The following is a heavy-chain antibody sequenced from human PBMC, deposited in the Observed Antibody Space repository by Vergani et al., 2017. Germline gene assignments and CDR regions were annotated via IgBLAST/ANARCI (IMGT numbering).Heavy chain of an antibody. J-gene: IGHJ4*02. D-gene: IGHD5-12*01. CDR1: GYSISSGYY. Sequence: QVQLQESGPGLVKPSETLSLTCAVSGYSISSGYYWGWIRQPPGKGLGWIGSIYHSGSTYYNPSLKSRVTISVDTSKNQFSLKLSSVTAADTAVYYCARDVKDGRGGYDLFVHFDYWGQGTLVTVSS. CDR2: IYHSGST. V-gene: IGHV4-38-2*02. CDR3: ARDVKDGRGGYDLFVHFDY.